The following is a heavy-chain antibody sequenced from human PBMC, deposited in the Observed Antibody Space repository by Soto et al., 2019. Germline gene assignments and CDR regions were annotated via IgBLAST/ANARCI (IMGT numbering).Heavy chain of an antibody. V-gene: IGHV3-33*01. CDR1: GFTFSSFG. J-gene: IGHJ4*02. CDR3: AREGLYDYIWGTYRLDY. D-gene: IGHD3-16*01. CDR2: IWYDGSNK. Sequence: GGSLRLFCAASGFTFSSFGMHWVRQAPGKGLEWVAVIWYDGSNKYYADSVKGRFTISRDNSKNTLYLQMNSLRAEDTAVYYCAREGLYDYIWGTYRLDYWGQGTLVTVS.